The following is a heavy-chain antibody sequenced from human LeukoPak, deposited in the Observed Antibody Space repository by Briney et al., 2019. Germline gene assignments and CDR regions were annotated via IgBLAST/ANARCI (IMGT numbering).Heavy chain of an antibody. CDR2: ISWNSGYI. CDR3: AKDLLSSSFESPMDV. Sequence: PGGSLRLSCAASGFTFDDYAMHWVRQAPGKGLEWVSGISWNSGYIAYADSVKGRFTISRDNTENSLYLQMNSLRAEDTALYYCAKDLLSSSFESPMDVWGKGTTVTISS. V-gene: IGHV3-9*01. J-gene: IGHJ6*03. D-gene: IGHD6-13*01. CDR1: GFTFDDYA.